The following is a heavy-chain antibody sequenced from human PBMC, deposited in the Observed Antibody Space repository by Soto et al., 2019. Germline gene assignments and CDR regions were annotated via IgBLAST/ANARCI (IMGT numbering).Heavy chain of an antibody. V-gene: IGHV3-30-3*01. Sequence: ESGGGVVQPVRSLRLSCAASGFTFSSYAMHWVRQAPGKGLEWVAVISYDGSNKYYADSVKGRFTISRDNSKNTLYLQMNSLRAEDTAVYYCARPLWRNDYNWGYFGLWVRGTLVTV. CDR2: ISYDGSNK. CDR3: ARPLWRNDYNWGYFGL. CDR1: GFTFSSYA. J-gene: IGHJ2*01. D-gene: IGHD4-4*01.